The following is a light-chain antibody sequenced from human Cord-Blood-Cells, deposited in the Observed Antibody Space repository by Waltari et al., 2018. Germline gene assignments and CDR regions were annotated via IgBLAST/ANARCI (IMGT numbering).Light chain of an antibody. CDR2: GKN. Sequence: SSELTQDPAVSVALGQTVRITCQGDSLRSYYASWYQQKPGPAPLLVIYGKNNRPSGIPDRFSGSSSGNTASLTIPGAQAEDEADYYCNSRDSSGNHWVFGGGTKLTVL. CDR3: NSRDSSGNHWV. CDR1: SLRSYY. V-gene: IGLV3-19*01. J-gene: IGLJ3*02.